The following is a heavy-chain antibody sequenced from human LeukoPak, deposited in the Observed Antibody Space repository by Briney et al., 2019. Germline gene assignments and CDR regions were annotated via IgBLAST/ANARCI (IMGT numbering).Heavy chain of an antibody. D-gene: IGHD3-22*01. Sequence: GGSLRLSCAASGFTFSSYAMSWVRQAPGKGLEWVSAISGSGGSTYYADSVKGRFTISRDNSKNTLYLQMDSLRAEDTAVYYCAKAPWEYYYDSSGYYLEYFQHWGQGTLVTVSS. J-gene: IGHJ1*01. V-gene: IGHV3-23*01. CDR2: ISGSGGST. CDR3: AKAPWEYYYDSSGYYLEYFQH. CDR1: GFTFSSYA.